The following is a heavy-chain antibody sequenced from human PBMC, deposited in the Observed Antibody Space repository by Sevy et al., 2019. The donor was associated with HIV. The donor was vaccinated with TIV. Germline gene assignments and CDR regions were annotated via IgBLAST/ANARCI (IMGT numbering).Heavy chain of an antibody. D-gene: IGHD1-26*01. J-gene: IGHJ6*03. CDR1: GYSFISYG. V-gene: IGHV1-18*01. CDR3: ARDDTYSDPARYHYSYMDV. CDR2: ISPYNGYT. Sequence: ASVKVSCKASGYSFISYGINWVRQAPGQGLEWMGWISPYNGYTTSAQKFQDRVTLTTDTSTSTAYMELGSLGSDDTAVYYCARDDTYSDPARYHYSYMDVWGKGTTVTVSS.